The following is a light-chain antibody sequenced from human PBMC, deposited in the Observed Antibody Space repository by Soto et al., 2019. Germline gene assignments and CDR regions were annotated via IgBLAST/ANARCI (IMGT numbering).Light chain of an antibody. V-gene: IGKV1-12*01. Sequence: DIQMTQSPSSVSASVGDRVTISCRASQGISSWLAWYQQKPGKAPKLLISASSRLQSGVPSRFSGSGSGTDFTLTISSLQPKDFAAYYCQQSTSFPRTFGQGTKVDIK. CDR2: ASS. J-gene: IGKJ1*01. CDR1: QGISSW. CDR3: QQSTSFPRT.